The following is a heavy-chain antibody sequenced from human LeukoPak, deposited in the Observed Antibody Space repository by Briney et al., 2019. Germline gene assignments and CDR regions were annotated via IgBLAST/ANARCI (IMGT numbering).Heavy chain of an antibody. D-gene: IGHD3-10*01. CDR1: GFTFSSYE. V-gene: IGHV3-48*03. Sequence: GGSLRLSCAASGFTFSSYEMNWVRQAPGKGLEWVSYISSSANNIYYPDSVKGRFTISRDNAKNSLYLQMNSLRVEDTAVYYCARGDPYYYGSEVGYFDYWGQGTLVTVSS. CDR2: ISSSANNI. J-gene: IGHJ4*02. CDR3: ARGDPYYYGSEVGYFDY.